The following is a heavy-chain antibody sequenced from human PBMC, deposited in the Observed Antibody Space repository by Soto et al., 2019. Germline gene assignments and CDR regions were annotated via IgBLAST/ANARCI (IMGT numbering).Heavy chain of an antibody. J-gene: IGHJ6*02. CDR3: ARGGYYYDSSGYNLYYYYGMDV. CDR2: IIPIFGTA. Sequence: RASVKVSCKASGGTFSSYAISWVRQAPGQGLEWMGGIIPIFGTANYAQKFQGRVTITADESTSTAYMELSSLRSEDTAVYYCARGGYYYDSSGYNLYYYYGMDVWGQGTTVTVSS. D-gene: IGHD3-22*01. CDR1: GGTFSSYA. V-gene: IGHV1-69*13.